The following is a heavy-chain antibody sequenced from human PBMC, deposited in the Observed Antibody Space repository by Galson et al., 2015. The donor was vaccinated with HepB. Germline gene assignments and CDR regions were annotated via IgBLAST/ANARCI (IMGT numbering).Heavy chain of an antibody. Sequence: SLRLSCAASGFTFSSHSMNWVRQAPGKGLQWVSSISGSSTFIYYADSMRGRFTISRDNAKNSLYLQMNSLRAEDTAVYSCASSLDSYSDSSDLRAFHIWGQGTLVTVSS. V-gene: IGHV3-21*01. CDR3: ASSLDSYSDSSDLRAFHI. CDR2: ISGSSTFI. D-gene: IGHD3-22*01. CDR1: GFTFSSHS. J-gene: IGHJ3*02.